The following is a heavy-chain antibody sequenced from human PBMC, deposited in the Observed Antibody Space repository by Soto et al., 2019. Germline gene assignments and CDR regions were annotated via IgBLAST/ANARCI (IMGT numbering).Heavy chain of an antibody. Sequence: QVQLVESGGGLVKPGGSLRLSCAASGFTFSNYYMSWIRQAPGKGLEWVSYISSSSSYTNYADSVKGRFTISRDNAKNSLYLQMNSLRAEDTAVYYCAGGHLRFGAHYYYYGMDVWGQGTTVTVSS. V-gene: IGHV3-11*05. D-gene: IGHD3-10*01. CDR3: AGGHLRFGAHYYYYGMDV. CDR1: GFTFSNYY. J-gene: IGHJ6*02. CDR2: ISSSSSYT.